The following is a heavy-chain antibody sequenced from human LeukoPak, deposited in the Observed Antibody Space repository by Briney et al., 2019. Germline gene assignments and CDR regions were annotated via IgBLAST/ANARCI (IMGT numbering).Heavy chain of an antibody. Sequence: ASVKVSCKASGYTFTSYGISWVRQAPGQGLEWRGWISAYNGNTNYAQKLQGRVTMTTDTSTSTAYMELRSLRSDDTAVYYCARDRRIAVAGTEWFDPWGQGTLVTVSS. CDR1: GYTFTSYG. CDR3: ARDRRIAVAGTEWFDP. J-gene: IGHJ5*02. V-gene: IGHV1-18*01. D-gene: IGHD6-19*01. CDR2: ISAYNGNT.